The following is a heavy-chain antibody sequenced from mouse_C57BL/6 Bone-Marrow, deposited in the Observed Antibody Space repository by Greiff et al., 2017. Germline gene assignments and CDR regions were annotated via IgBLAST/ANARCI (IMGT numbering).Heavy chain of an antibody. CDR3: TRSLIYYGTNY. CDR1: GFNIKDYY. J-gene: IGHJ2*01. D-gene: IGHD1-1*01. V-gene: IGHV14-2*01. Sequence: EVKLMESGAELVKPGASVKLSCTASGFNIKDYYIHWVKQRTEQGLEWIGRIDPEDGETKYAPKFQDQATITADTSSNTAYLQLSSLTSEDTAVYYCTRSLIYYGTNYWGQGTTLTVSS. CDR2: IDPEDGET.